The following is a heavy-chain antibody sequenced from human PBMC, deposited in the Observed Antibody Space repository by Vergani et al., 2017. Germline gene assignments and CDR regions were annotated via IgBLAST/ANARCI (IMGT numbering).Heavy chain of an antibody. D-gene: IGHD4-17*01. Sequence: VQLLESGGGLVQPGGSLRLSCAASGFTFSSYAMSWVRQAPGKGLDWVAVISYDGSNKYYADSVKGRFTISRDNSKNTLYLQMNSLRAEDTAVYYCARGASGDYVSSFDYWGQGTLVTVSS. CDR1: GFTFSSYA. V-gene: IGHV3-30-3*01. J-gene: IGHJ4*02. CDR2: ISYDGSNK. CDR3: ARGASGDYVSSFDY.